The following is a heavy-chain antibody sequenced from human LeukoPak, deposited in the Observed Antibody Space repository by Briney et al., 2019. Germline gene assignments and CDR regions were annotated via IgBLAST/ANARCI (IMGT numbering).Heavy chain of an antibody. D-gene: IGHD7-27*01. CDR2: ISASGAGT. Sequence: GGSLRLSCAASGFTFSSYAMTWVRQAPGKGLEWVSGISASGAGTYYADSVKGRFTISRDNSKNTLYLQMNSLRAEDRAVYYCAKDLVYGTGDRWAGDYFVHWGQGTLVTVSS. CDR3: AKDLVYGTGDRWAGDYFVH. V-gene: IGHV3-23*01. J-gene: IGHJ4*02. CDR1: GFTFSSYA.